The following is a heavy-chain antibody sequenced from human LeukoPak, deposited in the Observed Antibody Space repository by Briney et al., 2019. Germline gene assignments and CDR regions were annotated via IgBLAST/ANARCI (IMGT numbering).Heavy chain of an antibody. CDR1: GFTFSSYG. CDR2: ISYDGSNK. CDR3: ARTTAMVLFDY. D-gene: IGHD5-18*01. V-gene: IGHV3-30*03. Sequence: GGSLRLSCAASGFTFSSYGMHWVRQAPGKGLEWVAVISYDGSNKYYADSVKGRFTISRDNSKNTLYLQMNSLRAEDTAVYYCARTTAMVLFDYWGQGTLVTVSS. J-gene: IGHJ4*02.